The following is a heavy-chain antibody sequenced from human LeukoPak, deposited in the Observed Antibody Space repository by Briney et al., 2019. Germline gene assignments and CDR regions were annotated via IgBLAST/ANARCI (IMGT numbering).Heavy chain of an antibody. CDR2: ISSSSSYI. CDR3: ARDAPTYYYGMDV. J-gene: IGHJ6*02. CDR1: GFTFSSYG. Sequence: GGSLRLSCAASGFTFSSYGMHWVRRAPGKGLEWVSSISSSSSYIYYADSVKGRFTISRDNAKNSLYLQMNSLRAEDTAVYYCARDAPTYYYGMDVWGQGTTVTVSS. V-gene: IGHV3-21*01.